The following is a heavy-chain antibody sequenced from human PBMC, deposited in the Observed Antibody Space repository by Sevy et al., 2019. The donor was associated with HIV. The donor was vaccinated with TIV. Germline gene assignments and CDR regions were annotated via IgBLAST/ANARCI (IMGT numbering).Heavy chain of an antibody. Sequence: ASVKVSCKASGYTFTGYYLHWVRQAPGQGLEWMGWINPNTGGTNYAQKFQGWVTMTRDTSSSTAFMELSRLRPDDTALYYCARERGSRDTGDYDPLFDDWGQGTLVTVSS. J-gene: IGHJ4*02. CDR2: INPNTGGT. CDR1: GYTFTGYY. V-gene: IGHV1-2*04. CDR3: ARERGSRDTGDYDPLFDD. D-gene: IGHD4-17*01.